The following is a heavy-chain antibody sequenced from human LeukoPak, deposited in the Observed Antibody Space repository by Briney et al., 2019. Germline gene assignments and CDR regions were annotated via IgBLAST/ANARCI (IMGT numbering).Heavy chain of an antibody. V-gene: IGHV4-39*07. CDR1: GGSISSSSYY. CDR2: IIHRGST. Sequence: SETLSLTCTVSGGSISSSSYYWGWIRQPPGKGLEWIGEIIHRGSTNYNPSLKSRLTISVDTSKNQFSLKLSSVTAADTAVYYCARGDTVAARPGRFDYWGQGTLVTVSS. CDR3: ARGDTVAARPGRFDY. D-gene: IGHD6-6*01. J-gene: IGHJ4*02.